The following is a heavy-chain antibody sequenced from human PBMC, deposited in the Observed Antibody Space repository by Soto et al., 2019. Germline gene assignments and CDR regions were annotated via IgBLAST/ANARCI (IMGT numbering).Heavy chain of an antibody. V-gene: IGHV3-30-3*01. CDR3: ARDRTARRSYYDSRGFDY. CDR1: GFTFSSYA. J-gene: IGHJ4*02. D-gene: IGHD3-22*01. CDR2: ISYDGSNK. Sequence: PGGSLRLSCAASGFTFSSYAMHWVRQAPGKGLEWVAVISYDGSNKYYADSVKGRFTISRDNSKNTLYLQMNSLRAEDTAVYYCARDRTARRSYYDSRGFDYWGQGTLVNVSS.